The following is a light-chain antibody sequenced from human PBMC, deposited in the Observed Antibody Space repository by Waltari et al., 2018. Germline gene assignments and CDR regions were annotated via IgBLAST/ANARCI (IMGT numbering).Light chain of an antibody. CDR2: DFT. CDR3: SSYSSTNTVV. J-gene: IGLJ3*02. Sequence: QSALTQPASVSGSPGQSVTISCTGTSSDVGGYNFVSCYQQHPGRAPKLMIYDFTHRPSGVSTRFSGSKSGDTASLTISGLQAADEAEYYCSSYSSTNTVVFGGGTQLTV. CDR1: SSDVGGYNF. V-gene: IGLV2-14*03.